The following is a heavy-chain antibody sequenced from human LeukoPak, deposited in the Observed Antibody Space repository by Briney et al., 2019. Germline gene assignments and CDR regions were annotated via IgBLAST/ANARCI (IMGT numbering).Heavy chain of an antibody. Sequence: PSETLSLTCTVSGDSISNYYWTWIRQPPGKGLEWIGYIYTSGSTNYNPSLKSRVTLSVDTSKNQFSLKLSSLTAADTAVYYCARDAGGYEDYWGQGTLATVSS. CDR3: ARDAGGYEDY. D-gene: IGHD5-12*01. CDR2: IYTSGST. V-gene: IGHV4-4*09. CDR1: GDSISNYY. J-gene: IGHJ4*02.